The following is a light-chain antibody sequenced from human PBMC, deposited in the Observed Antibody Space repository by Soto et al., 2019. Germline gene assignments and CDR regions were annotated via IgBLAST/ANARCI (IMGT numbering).Light chain of an antibody. CDR3: AAWDGSLNNVL. V-gene: IGLV1-44*01. J-gene: IGLJ2*01. CDR1: GSSIGTNT. Sequence: QSVLTQPPSASGTHGQRVTIYCSGSGSSIGTNTVNWYRQLPGTAPKLLIYGNNQRPSGVPDRFSGSKSGTSASLAISGLQSEDEAEYYCAAWDGSLNNVLFGGGTKLTVL. CDR2: GNN.